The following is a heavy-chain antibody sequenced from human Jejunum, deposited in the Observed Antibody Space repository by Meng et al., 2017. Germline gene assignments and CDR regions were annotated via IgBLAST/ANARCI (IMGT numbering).Heavy chain of an antibody. CDR1: GFTFRESA. Sequence: GGSLRLSCTASGFTFRESAMSWFRQAPGKGLEWVSLLRRKDDGSTTEYAASVQGRFTISRDDSINIAYLHMSSLEMEDTAMYYCAREASFYNYGWGSYRTDAFNVWGQGTRVTVSS. CDR3: AREASFYNYGWGSYRTDAFNV. J-gene: IGHJ3*01. CDR2: LRRKDDGSTT. V-gene: IGHV3-49*03. D-gene: IGHD3-16*02.